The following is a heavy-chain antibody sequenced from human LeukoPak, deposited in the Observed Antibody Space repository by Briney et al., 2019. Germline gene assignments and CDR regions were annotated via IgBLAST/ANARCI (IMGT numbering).Heavy chain of an antibody. J-gene: IGHJ6*02. CDR3: ARCGDSSGYLDYYYGMDV. CDR1: GFTFSNYW. CDR2: IDQDGSEK. Sequence: GGSLRLSCAASGFTFSNYWMSWVRQAPGKGLEWVANIDQDGSEKYYVDSVKGRFTISRDNAKRSLFLQMNSLRAEDTAVYYCARCGDSSGYLDYYYGMDVWGQGTTVTVSS. V-gene: IGHV3-7*01. D-gene: IGHD3-22*01.